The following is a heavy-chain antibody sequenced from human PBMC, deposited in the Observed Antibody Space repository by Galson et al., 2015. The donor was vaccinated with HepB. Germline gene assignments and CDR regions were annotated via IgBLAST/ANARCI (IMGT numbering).Heavy chain of an antibody. CDR2: ISYDGSNK. CDR3: AKDRQGNYGSGSYYSYYYYYGMDV. V-gene: IGHV3-30*18. CDR1: GFTFSSYG. J-gene: IGHJ6*02. Sequence: SLRLSCAASGFTFSSYGIHWVRQAPGKGLEWVAVISYDGSNKYYADSVKGRFTISRDNSKNTLYLQMNSLRAEDTAVYYCAKDRQGNYGSGSYYSYYYYYGMDVWGQGTTVTVSS. D-gene: IGHD3-10*01.